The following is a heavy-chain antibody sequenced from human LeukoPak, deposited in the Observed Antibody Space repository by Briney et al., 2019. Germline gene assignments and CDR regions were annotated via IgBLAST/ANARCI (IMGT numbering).Heavy chain of an antibody. J-gene: IGHJ5*02. Sequence: GGSLRLSCAASGFTVSGNSMNWVRQAPGKGLEWVSVIYSGGSTYYADSVKGRFTISRDNSKNTLYLQLNSLRAEDTAVYYCARYPYSTSSWSDPWGQGTLVTVSS. CDR1: GFTVSGNS. V-gene: IGHV3-66*01. CDR2: IYSGGST. CDR3: ARYPYSTSSWSDP. D-gene: IGHD6-6*01.